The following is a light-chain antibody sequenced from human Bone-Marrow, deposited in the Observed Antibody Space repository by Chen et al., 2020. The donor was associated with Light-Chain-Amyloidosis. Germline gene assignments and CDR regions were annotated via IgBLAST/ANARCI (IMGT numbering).Light chain of an antibody. Sequence: EIVLTQSPGTLSLSPGEGANLSSRASQTISSNYLTWYQKKFGQAHRLLIYGSSSRATGIPDRFTDSGSGTDFTLTINRLEPEDFEMYYCQEYGTSPLTFGGGTKVEIK. CDR3: QEYGTSPLT. CDR1: QTISSNY. CDR2: GSS. J-gene: IGKJ4*01. V-gene: IGKV3-20*01.